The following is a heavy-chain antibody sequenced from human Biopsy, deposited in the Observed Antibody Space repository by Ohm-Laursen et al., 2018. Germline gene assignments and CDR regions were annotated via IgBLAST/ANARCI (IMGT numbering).Heavy chain of an antibody. J-gene: IGHJ5*02. CDR1: GGSISNNNYY. V-gene: IGHV4-39*01. Sequence: GTLSLTCTVSGGSISNNNYYWGWLRQPPGPGLEWIGSTFYRGSTNYKPSLKSRVNISVDTSKNQFSLKLNSVTAADTAVYYCARDYDTSGYYYVSWGQGTLVTVSS. D-gene: IGHD3-22*01. CDR2: TFYRGST. CDR3: ARDYDTSGYYYVS.